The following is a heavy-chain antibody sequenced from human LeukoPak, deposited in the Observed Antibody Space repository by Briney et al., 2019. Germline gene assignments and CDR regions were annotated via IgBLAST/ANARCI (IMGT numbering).Heavy chain of an antibody. V-gene: IGHV3-23*01. J-gene: IGHJ4*02. D-gene: IGHD4-17*01. CDR3: TRRTVTNFDY. Sequence: GGSLRLSCAASGFTFSTYAMSWVRQAPGKGLEWVSGISGSGGSTSYADSVKGRFTISRDNSKNTLYLQMNSLKTEDTAVYYCTRRTVTNFDYWGQGTLVTVSS. CDR1: GFTFSTYA. CDR2: ISGSGGST.